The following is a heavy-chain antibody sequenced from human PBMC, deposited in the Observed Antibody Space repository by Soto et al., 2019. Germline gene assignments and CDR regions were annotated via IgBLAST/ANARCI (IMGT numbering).Heavy chain of an antibody. CDR1: GFTFSGYA. D-gene: IGHD1-26*01. CDR3: AKVSLGATTITDYYYYGMDV. V-gene: IGHV3-23*01. J-gene: IGHJ6*02. CDR2: ISGSGGGT. Sequence: PGGSLRLSCAASGFTFSGYAMTWARQAPGKGLEWVSGISGSGGGTYYADSVKGRFTISRDNSKSTLYLQMNSLRAEDTAVYYCAKVSLGATTITDYYYYGMDVWGQGATVTVSS.